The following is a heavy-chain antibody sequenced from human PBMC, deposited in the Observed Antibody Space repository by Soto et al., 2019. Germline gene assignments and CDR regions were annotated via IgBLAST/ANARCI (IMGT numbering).Heavy chain of an antibody. V-gene: IGHV3-30*03. CDR2: ISRDGGTK. D-gene: IGHD2-8*02. CDR1: GFTVSTYG. Sequence: QVQLVESGGGVVQPGRSLRLSCAVSGFTVSTYGMHWVRQAPGKGLELVAVISRDGGTKYYADSVKGRFTISRDNSRNTLFLEMNCLRGGDMAAYYCTGEVVSCYWGQRTLVTVSS. CDR3: TGEVVSCY. J-gene: IGHJ4*02.